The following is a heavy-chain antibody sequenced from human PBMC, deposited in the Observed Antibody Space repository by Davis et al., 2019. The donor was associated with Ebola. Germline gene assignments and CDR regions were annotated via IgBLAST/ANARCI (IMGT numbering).Heavy chain of an antibody. CDR1: GFTVSSNY. V-gene: IGHV3-53*01. CDR2: IYSGGST. D-gene: IGHD3-16*01. Sequence: GESLKISCAASGFTVSSNYMSWVRQAPGKGLEWVSVIYSGGSTYYADSVKGQFTISRDNSKNTLYLQMNSLRAEDTAVYYCASTMRLHLGETYDYWGQGTLVTVSS. CDR3: ASTMRLHLGETYDY. J-gene: IGHJ4*02.